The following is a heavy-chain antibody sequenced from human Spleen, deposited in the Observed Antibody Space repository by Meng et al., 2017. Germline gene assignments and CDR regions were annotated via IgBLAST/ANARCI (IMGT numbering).Heavy chain of an antibody. CDR3: ARDLRLPYGMDV. V-gene: IGHV1-2*06. CDR1: GYNFPDYY. Sequence: ASVKVSCKPSGYNFPDYYMHWVRQAPGQGLEWMGRINPNSGGTNYAQKFQGRVTMTRDTSISTAYMELSRLRSDDTAVYYCARDLRLPYGMDVWGQGTTVTVSS. CDR2: INPNSGGT. J-gene: IGHJ6*02. D-gene: IGHD6-25*01.